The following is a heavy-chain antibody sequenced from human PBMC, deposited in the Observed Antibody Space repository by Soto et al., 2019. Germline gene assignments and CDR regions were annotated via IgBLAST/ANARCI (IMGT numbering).Heavy chain of an antibody. CDR3: ARAGIAVSAFDI. D-gene: IGHD2-21*01. CDR1: GFTFSSYS. V-gene: IGHV3-21*01. J-gene: IGHJ3*02. CDR2: ISSSSSYI. Sequence: PGGSLRLSCAASGFTFSSYSMNWVRQAPGKGLEWVSSISSSSSYIYYADSVKGRFTISRDNAKNSLYLQMNSLRAEDTAVYYCARAGIAVSAFDIWGQGTMVPVSS.